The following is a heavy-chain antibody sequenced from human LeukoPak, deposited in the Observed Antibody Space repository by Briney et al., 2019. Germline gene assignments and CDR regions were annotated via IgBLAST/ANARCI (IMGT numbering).Heavy chain of an antibody. CDR3: AKDRSIYCSSSGCYLNWFDP. CDR1: GFTFSSYA. CDR2: ISGSGDRT. Sequence: GGSLRLSCAASGFTFSSYAMSWVRQIPGKGLEWVATISGSGDRTYYADSVRGRFTISRDNSKNTLYLQMNSLRADDTAVYYCAKDRSIYCSSSGCYLNWFDPWGQGALVTVSP. V-gene: IGHV3-23*01. D-gene: IGHD2-2*01. J-gene: IGHJ5*02.